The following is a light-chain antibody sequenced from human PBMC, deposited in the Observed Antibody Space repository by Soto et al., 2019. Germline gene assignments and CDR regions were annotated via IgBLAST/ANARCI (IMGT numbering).Light chain of an antibody. CDR2: DVS. CDR1: SSDVGGYNY. V-gene: IGLV2-11*01. Sequence: QSVLTQPRSVSGSPGQSVTISCTGTSSDVGGYNYVSWYQQHPGKAPKLMIYDVSKRPSGVPDRFSGSKSGNTASLTISGLQAEYEADYYCCSYAGSYTLFGGGTKLTVL. J-gene: IGLJ2*01. CDR3: CSYAGSYTL.